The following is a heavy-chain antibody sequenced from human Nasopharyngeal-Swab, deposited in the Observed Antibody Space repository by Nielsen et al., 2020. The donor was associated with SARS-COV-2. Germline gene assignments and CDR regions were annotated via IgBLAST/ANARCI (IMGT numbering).Heavy chain of an antibody. CDR2: VTGSGYGT. V-gene: IGHV3-23*01. CDR1: RFTFSSYA. D-gene: IGHD3-10*01. CDR3: ARKDVFAYGVDAFDI. Sequence: GGSLRLSCAASRFTFSSYAMTWVRQAPGKGLEWVSVVTGSGYGTDYADSVKGRFTISRDNAKNTLYLQMNSLRAEDTAVYYCARKDVFAYGVDAFDIWGQGTMVTVSS. J-gene: IGHJ3*02.